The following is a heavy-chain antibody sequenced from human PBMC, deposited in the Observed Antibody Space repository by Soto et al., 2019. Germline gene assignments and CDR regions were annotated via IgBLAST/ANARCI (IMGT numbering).Heavy chain of an antibody. D-gene: IGHD3-10*01. Sequence: SVEVSGKASGGTFSSYAISWVRQAPGQGLEWMGGIIXXXXXXXXXXXXXGRVTITADKSTSTAYMELSSLRSEDTAVYYCARASYGSGSYYYYYYGMDVWGQGTTVTVSS. CDR1: GGTFSSYA. CDR3: ARASYGSGSYYYYYYGMDV. V-gene: IGHV1-69*10. CDR2: IIXXXXXX. J-gene: IGHJ6*02.